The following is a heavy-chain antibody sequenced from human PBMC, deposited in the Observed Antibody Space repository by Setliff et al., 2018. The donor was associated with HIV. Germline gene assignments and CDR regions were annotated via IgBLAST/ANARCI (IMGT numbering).Heavy chain of an antibody. Sequence: PSETLSLTCAVSGYSISSGHYWGWIRQPPGKGLEWIGSIYHSGTTYDNPSLKSRVTISVDTSKNQFSLQLSSVTAADTAVYYCARVQWDLLYVPDAFDIWGQGIMVT. CDR1: GYSISSGHY. CDR2: IYHSGTT. V-gene: IGHV4-38-2*01. CDR3: ARVQWDLLYVPDAFDI. D-gene: IGHD1-26*01. J-gene: IGHJ3*02.